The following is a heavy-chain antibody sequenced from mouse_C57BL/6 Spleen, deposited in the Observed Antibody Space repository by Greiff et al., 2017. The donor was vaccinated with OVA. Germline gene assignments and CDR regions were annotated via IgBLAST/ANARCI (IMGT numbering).Heavy chain of an antibody. CDR2: ISDGGSYT. CDR3: ARDYYGYDGAMDY. Sequence: EVKLMESGGGLVKPGGSLKLSCAASGFNFSSYALSWVRQTPEKRLAWVATISDGGSYTYYPDNVKGRFTISRDNAKNNLYLQMSHLKSEDTAMYYCARDYYGYDGAMDYWGQGTSVTVSS. V-gene: IGHV5-4*01. D-gene: IGHD2-2*01. CDR1: GFNFSSYA. J-gene: IGHJ4*01.